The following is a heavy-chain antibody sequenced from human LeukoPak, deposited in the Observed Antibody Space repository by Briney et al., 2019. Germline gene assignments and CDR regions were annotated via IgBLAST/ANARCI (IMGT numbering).Heavy chain of an antibody. J-gene: IGHJ4*02. CDR3: AREWDSGSSSLDL. CDR2: IKHDGSEE. D-gene: IGHD5-12*01. CDR1: GFTVSSNY. Sequence: GGSLRLSCAASGFTVSSNYMTWVRLAPGKGLEWVANIKHDGSEESYVDSVKGRFTISRDNAKNSLFLQMHSLRAEDTALYYCAREWDSGSSSLDLWGQGTLVTVSS. V-gene: IGHV3-7*01.